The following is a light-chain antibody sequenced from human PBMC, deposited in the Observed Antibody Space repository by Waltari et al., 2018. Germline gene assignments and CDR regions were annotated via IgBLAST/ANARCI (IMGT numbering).Light chain of an antibody. V-gene: IGLV4-69*01. J-gene: IGLJ2*01. CDR2: LNSDGSH. CDR3: QTWGTGVV. CDR1: SGHSSYV. Sequence: QLVLTKSHSASASLGASVKLTCTLSSGHSSYVIAWHQQQPEKGPRYLMKLNSDGSHSKGDVIPDRFSGSSSGAERYLTISSLQSEDEADYYCQTWGTGVVFGGGTKLTVL.